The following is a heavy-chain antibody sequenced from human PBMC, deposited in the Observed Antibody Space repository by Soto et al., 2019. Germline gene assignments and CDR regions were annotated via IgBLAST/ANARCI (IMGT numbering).Heavy chain of an antibody. V-gene: IGHV1-3*01. CDR1: GYTFTTYA. D-gene: IGHD3-10*01. CDR3: ARLSFGFDA. CDR2: VNVGNGNT. Sequence: QVHLVQSGAEAKKPGASVKLSCKASGYTFTTYAMHWVRQAPGQRLEWMGWVNVGNGNTKYSHQFPNRVDITRDKSASTVYMELSSLRSEDTAVYYCARLSFGFDAWGQGTLVTVSS. J-gene: IGHJ5*02.